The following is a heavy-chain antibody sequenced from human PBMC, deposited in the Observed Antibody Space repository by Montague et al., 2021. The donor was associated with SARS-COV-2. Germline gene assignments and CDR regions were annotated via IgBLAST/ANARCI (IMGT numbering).Heavy chain of an antibody. CDR3: ARLRGYDYGLLYYYYMDV. J-gene: IGHJ6*03. V-gene: IGHV3-48*03. CDR2: ISSSGVTI. CDR1: GFTFSSYE. D-gene: IGHD5-12*01. Sequence: LRLSCAAFGFTFSSYEMNWVRQAPGKGLEWVSYISSSGVTIYYADSVKGRFTISRDYAKNSLYLQMNSLRAEDTAAYYCARLRGYDYGLLYYYYMDVWGKGTTVTVSS.